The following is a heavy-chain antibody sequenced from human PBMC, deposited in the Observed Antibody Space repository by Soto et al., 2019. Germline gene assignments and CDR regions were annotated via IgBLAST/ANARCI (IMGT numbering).Heavy chain of an antibody. J-gene: IGHJ6*02. CDR1: GFTFRNPL. D-gene: IGHD2-2*01. Sequence: PDGSLSLSCGAAGFTFRNPLMILVSPAPGKGLEWVGRIKSKTDGGTTDYAAPVKGRFTISRDDSKNTLYLQMNSLKTEDTAVYYCTTDSQPQVYYYYGMDGWGQGPTVTVA. V-gene: IGHV3-15*01. CDR2: IKSKTDGGTT. CDR3: TTDSQPQVYYYYGMDG.